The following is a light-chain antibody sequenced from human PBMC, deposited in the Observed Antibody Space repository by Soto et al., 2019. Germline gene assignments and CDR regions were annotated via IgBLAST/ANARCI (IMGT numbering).Light chain of an antibody. Sequence: EIVLTQSPGTLSLSPGERATLSCRASQSVSSTYLAWYQQKPGQAPRLLIYGASSRATGIPDRFSGSGSGTDFTLTISRLEPEDVAVYYCQQRRNWLTFGGGTKGDIK. CDR3: QQRRNWLT. CDR2: GAS. V-gene: IGKV3D-20*02. J-gene: IGKJ4*01. CDR1: QSVSSTY.